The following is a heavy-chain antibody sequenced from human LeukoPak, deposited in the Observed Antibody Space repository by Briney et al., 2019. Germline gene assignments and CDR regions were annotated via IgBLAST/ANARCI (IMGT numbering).Heavy chain of an antibody. CDR1: GYTFANYA. CDR3: ARGVRVGIAAAGTTPPFFRY. V-gene: IGHV1-3*04. D-gene: IGHD6-13*01. Sequence: GASVKVSCKASGYTFANYAMHWVRQAPGQSLEWMGWINSANGNTKYSQKFQGRVTITRDTSASTAYMELSSLRSEDTAVYYCARGVRVGIAAAGTTPPFFRYWGQGTLVTVSS. CDR2: INSANGNT. J-gene: IGHJ4*02.